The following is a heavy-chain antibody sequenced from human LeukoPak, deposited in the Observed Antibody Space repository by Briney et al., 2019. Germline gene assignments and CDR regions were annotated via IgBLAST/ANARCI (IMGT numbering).Heavy chain of an antibody. Sequence: SETLSLTCAVSGYSISSGYYWGWIRQPPGKGLEWTGSIYHSGSTYYNPSLKSRVTISVDTSKNQFSLKLSSVTAADTAVYYCARDQSSWYSFDYWGQGTLVTVSS. V-gene: IGHV4-38-2*02. D-gene: IGHD6-13*01. CDR1: GYSISSGYY. CDR3: ARDQSSWYSFDY. CDR2: IYHSGST. J-gene: IGHJ4*02.